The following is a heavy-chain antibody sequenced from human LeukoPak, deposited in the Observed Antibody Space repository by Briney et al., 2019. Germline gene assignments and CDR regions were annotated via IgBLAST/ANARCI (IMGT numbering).Heavy chain of an antibody. CDR3: ARMGDSSGYYYGPVFA. J-gene: IGHJ5*02. Sequence: GGSLRLACAASGFTVSSKYMRWVRQAPGKGLEWVSLIYSGGSTYYADSVKGRFTISRDDSKNTLYLQMNILRAEDTAVYYCARMGDSSGYYYGPVFAWGQGTLVTVSS. CDR2: IYSGGST. V-gene: IGHV3-53*01. D-gene: IGHD3-22*01. CDR1: GFTVSSKY.